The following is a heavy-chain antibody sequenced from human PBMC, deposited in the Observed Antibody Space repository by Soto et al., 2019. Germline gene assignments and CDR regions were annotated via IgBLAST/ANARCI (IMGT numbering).Heavy chain of an antibody. Sequence: TSETLSLTCTVSGGSITSSYWSWIRRPPGKGLEWIAYIYDTGISGYTPSTSYNPSLKSRVTMSVDTSKNQFSLKLSSVTAADTAVYYCARHHAYYGSGSYYLYYYYGMDVWGQGTTVTVSS. D-gene: IGHD3-10*01. CDR1: GGSITSSY. CDR3: ARHHAYYGSGSYYLYYYYGMDV. V-gene: IGHV4-59*08. CDR2: IYDTGISGYTPST. J-gene: IGHJ6*02.